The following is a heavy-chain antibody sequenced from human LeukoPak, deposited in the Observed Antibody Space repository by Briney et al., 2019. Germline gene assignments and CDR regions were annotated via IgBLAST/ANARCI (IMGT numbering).Heavy chain of an antibody. CDR3: ARVSQSGYDFWSGYSYYYYMDV. D-gene: IGHD3-3*01. CDR2: MNPNSGNT. V-gene: IGHV1-8*03. J-gene: IGHJ6*03. CDR1: GYTFPSYD. Sequence: GASVKVSCKASGYTFPSYDINWVRQATGQGLEWMGWMNPNSGNTGYAQKFQGRVTITRNTSISTAYMELSSLRSEDTAVYYCARVSQSGYDFWSGYSYYYYMDVWGKGTTVTVSS.